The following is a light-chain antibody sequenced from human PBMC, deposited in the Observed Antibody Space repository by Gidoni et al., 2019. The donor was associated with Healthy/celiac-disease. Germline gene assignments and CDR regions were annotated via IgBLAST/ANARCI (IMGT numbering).Light chain of an antibody. V-gene: IGKV1-39*01. CDR1: QSISSY. CDR2: AAS. J-gene: IGKJ4*01. CDR3: QQSYSTPLT. Sequence: DIQMTQSPSSLSASVGDRVTITCRASQSISSYLHWYQQKPGQAPKLLIYAASSLQSGIPSRFSGSGSGTEFTLTISSLQPEDFATYYCQQSYSTPLTFXGXTKVEIK.